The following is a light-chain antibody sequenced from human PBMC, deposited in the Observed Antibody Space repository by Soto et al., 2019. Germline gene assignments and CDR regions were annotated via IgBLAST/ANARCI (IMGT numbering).Light chain of an antibody. V-gene: IGLV2-23*02. CDR3: CSCAGSSTYV. J-gene: IGLJ1*01. CDR1: SSDVGSYNL. CDR2: EVS. Sequence: QAALTQPASVSGYPGQSITISSTGTSSDVGSYNLVSWYQQHPGKAPKVMIYEVSKRPSGVPNRFSGSKSGNTASLTISGLQAEDEADYYCCSCAGSSTYVFGTGTKVTVL.